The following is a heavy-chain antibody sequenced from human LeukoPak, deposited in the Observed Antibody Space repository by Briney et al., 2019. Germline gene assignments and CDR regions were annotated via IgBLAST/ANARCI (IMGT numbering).Heavy chain of an antibody. CDR3: ARPDSSSWHFDY. CDR2: IYPDDSDA. Sequence: GESLKISCKASGYSFTNYWIGWVRQMPGKGLEWMGIIYPDDSDARHSPSFQGQVTNSADKSISTAYLQWSSLKASDTAMYFCARPDSSSWHFDYWGQGTLVTVSS. D-gene: IGHD6-13*01. J-gene: IGHJ4*02. CDR1: GYSFTNYW. V-gene: IGHV5-51*01.